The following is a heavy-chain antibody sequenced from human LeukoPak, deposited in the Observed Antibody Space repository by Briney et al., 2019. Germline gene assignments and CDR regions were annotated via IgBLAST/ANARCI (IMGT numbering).Heavy chain of an antibody. D-gene: IGHD6-19*01. J-gene: IGHJ4*02. CDR1: GYTFTSCD. CDR2: MNPNSGNT. CDR3: TRGSSGRRDN. V-gene: IGHV1-8*01. Sequence: ASVKVSCKASGYTFTSCDINWVRQATGQGLEWMGWMNPNSGNTGYGQSFQGRITMTRDITIGTAYMELSNLTSEDTAIYYCTRGSSGRRDNWGQGTLVTVSA.